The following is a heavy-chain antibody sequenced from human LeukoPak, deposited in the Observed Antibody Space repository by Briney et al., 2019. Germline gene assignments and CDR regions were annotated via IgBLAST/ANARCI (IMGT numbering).Heavy chain of an antibody. V-gene: IGHV4-59*01. D-gene: IGHD5-12*01. CDR2: INYSGTT. J-gene: IGHJ4*02. Sequence: SETLSLTCTGSGGSIRDYHCTWLRQAPEKGLEWIGYINYSGTTNYNPSLTSRVTISADTSKTQVSLMVRSVTAADTAVYYCATTRGGYWASPLDFWGQGILVTVSS. CDR3: ATTRGGYWASPLDF. CDR1: GGSIRDYH.